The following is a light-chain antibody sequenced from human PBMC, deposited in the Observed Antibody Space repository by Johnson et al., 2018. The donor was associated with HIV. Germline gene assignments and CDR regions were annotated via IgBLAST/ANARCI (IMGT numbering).Light chain of an antibody. Sequence: HSVLTQPPSVSAAPGQKVTISCSGSSSNIGNNYVFWYQQLPGTAPKLLIYENNKRPSGIPARFSGSKYGTSATLGITGLQTGDEADYYCGTWDSSLSAYVFGTGTKVTVL. CDR3: GTWDSSLSAYV. V-gene: IGLV1-51*02. CDR1: SSNIGNNY. J-gene: IGLJ1*01. CDR2: ENN.